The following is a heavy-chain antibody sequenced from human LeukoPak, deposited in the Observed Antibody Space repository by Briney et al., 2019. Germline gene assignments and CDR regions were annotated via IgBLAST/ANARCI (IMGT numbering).Heavy chain of an antibody. V-gene: IGHV1-24*01. CDR1: GGTFSSYA. J-gene: IGHJ4*02. CDR3: ATSLGAAGYDY. CDR2: FDPEDGET. D-gene: IGHD6-13*01. Sequence: ASVTVSCKASGGTFSSYAISWVRQAPGKGLEWMGGFDPEDGETIYAQKFQGRVTMTEDTSTDTAYMELSSLRSEDTAVYYCATSLGAAGYDYWGQGTLVTVSS.